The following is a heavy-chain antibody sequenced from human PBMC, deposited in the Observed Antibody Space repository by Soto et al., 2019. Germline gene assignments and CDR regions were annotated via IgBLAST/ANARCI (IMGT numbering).Heavy chain of an antibody. CDR3: ARVYHSGSYFADH. Sequence: EVLLVESGGGLIQPGGSLRLSCVTSGLTVSSNYMSWFRRAPGKGLEWVSIIYSDGRTNDANSVKGRFTISRDDYKNTLYLQMNSLRAEDTAVYYCARVYHSGSYFADHWGQGTQVTVSS. CDR2: IYSDGRT. V-gene: IGHV3-53*01. J-gene: IGHJ5*02. CDR1: GLTVSSNY. D-gene: IGHD3-10*01.